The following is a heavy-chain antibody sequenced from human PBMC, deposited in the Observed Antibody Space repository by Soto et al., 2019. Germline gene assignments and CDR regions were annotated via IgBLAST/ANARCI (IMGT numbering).Heavy chain of an antibody. J-gene: IGHJ6*02. V-gene: IGHV3-30*18. CDR3: AKVPATEDYYGMDV. CDR1: GFTFSSYS. Sequence: GGSLRLSCAASGFTFSSYSMNWVRQAPGKGLEWVAVISYDGNHKFCADSVKGRFTISRDNSKNTLYLQMNSLRAEDTAVYYCAKVPATEDYYGMDVWGQGTTVTVSS. CDR2: ISYDGNHK.